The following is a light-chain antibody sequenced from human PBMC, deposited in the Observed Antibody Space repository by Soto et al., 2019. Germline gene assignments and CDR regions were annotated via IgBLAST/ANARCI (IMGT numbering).Light chain of an antibody. CDR2: GAS. CDR1: QSVSSNY. Sequence: ENVLTQSPGTLSLSPVERATLSCMASQSVSSNYLAWYQQKPGQAPRLLVYGASSRATGIPDRFSGSGSGTDFTLTISRLEPEDFAVYYCQQRSNWPITFGQGTRLEI. J-gene: IGKJ5*01. V-gene: IGKV3D-20*02. CDR3: QQRSNWPIT.